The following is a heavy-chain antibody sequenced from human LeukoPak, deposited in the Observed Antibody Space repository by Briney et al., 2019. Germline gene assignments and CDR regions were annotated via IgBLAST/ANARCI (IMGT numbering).Heavy chain of an antibody. V-gene: IGHV4-39*01. CDR3: ARQAYGVFDP. D-gene: IGHD4-17*01. J-gene: IGHJ5*02. CDR1: GGSISSSSYY. CDR2: IYYSGST. Sequence: SETLSLTCTVSGGSISSSSYYWGWIRQPPGKGLEWIGSIYYSGSTYYNPSLKSRVTISVDTSKNQFSLKLSSVTAADTAVYYCARQAYGVFDPWGQGTLVTVSS.